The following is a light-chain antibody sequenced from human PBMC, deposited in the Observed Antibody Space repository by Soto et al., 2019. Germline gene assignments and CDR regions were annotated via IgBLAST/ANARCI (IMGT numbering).Light chain of an antibody. J-gene: IGLJ3*02. Sequence: QSALTQPASVSGSPGQLITISCTGTSSDVGAYNYVSWYQQHPGKAPKLMIFEVSNRPSGVSNRFSGSKSGNTASLTISGLQAEDEADYYCTSYTSSNTLNVLFGGGTKLTVL. CDR3: TSYTSSNTLNVL. CDR1: SSDVGAYNY. CDR2: EVS. V-gene: IGLV2-14*01.